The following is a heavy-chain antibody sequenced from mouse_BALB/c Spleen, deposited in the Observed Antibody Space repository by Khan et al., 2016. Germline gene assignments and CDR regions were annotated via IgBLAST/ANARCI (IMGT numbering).Heavy chain of an antibody. J-gene: IGHJ1*01. CDR2: INTYTGEP. Sequence: QVQLKQSGPELKKSGETVKISCKASGYTFTNSGMNWVKQAPGKGLKWVGWINTYTGEPTYADDFKGRFAFSLETSASTAYLQINNLKNEDMTTYFCARGAMVTTGWYFDVWGAGTTVTVSS. CDR1: GYTFTNSG. D-gene: IGHD2-2*01. CDR3: ARGAMVTTGWYFDV. V-gene: IGHV9-1*02.